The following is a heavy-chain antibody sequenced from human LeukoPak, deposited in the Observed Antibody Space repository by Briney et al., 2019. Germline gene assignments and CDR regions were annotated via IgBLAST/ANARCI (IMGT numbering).Heavy chain of an antibody. Sequence: PGGSLRLSCAASGFTFTDSAMTWVRQAPGKGLGWVSAISTSGGATIYTDSVKDRFTISGDNSKNTLYLQMNSLRAEDTAIYYCAKGGNYAPLDYWGQGTLVTVSS. CDR3: AKGGNYAPLDY. D-gene: IGHD1-7*01. CDR2: ISTSGGAT. CDR1: GFTFTDSA. J-gene: IGHJ4*02. V-gene: IGHV3-23*01.